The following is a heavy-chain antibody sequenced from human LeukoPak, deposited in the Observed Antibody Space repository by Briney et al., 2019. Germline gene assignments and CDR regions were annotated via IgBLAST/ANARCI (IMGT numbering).Heavy chain of an antibody. Sequence: PSETLSLTCTVSGVSISSYYWSWIRQPPGKGLEWIGYIYYSGSTNYNPSLKSRVTISVDTSKNQFSLKLSSVTAADTAVYYCARSITMVRGSYYYGMDVWGQGTTVTVSS. CDR1: GVSISSYY. CDR2: IYYSGST. V-gene: IGHV4-59*08. D-gene: IGHD3-10*01. CDR3: ARSITMVRGSYYYGMDV. J-gene: IGHJ6*02.